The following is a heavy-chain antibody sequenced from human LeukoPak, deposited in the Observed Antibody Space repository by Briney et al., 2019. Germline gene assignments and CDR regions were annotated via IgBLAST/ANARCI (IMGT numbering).Heavy chain of an antibody. CDR3: AGDVNTMVRGNFDY. D-gene: IGHD3-10*01. Sequence: GGSLRLSCAASGFTFSSYEMNWVRQAPGKGPEWVSYISSSGSTIYYADSVKGRFTISRDNAKNSLYLQMNSLRAEDTAVYYCAGDVNTMVRGNFDYWGQGTLVTVSS. V-gene: IGHV3-48*03. CDR2: ISSSGSTI. CDR1: GFTFSSYE. J-gene: IGHJ4*02.